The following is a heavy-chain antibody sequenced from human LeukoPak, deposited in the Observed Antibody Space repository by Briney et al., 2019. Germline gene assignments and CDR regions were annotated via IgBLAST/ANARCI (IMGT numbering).Heavy chain of an antibody. CDR1: PDFGFTFSNYA. J-gene: IGHJ4*02. V-gene: IGHV3-23*01. CDR2: IYGAGDVI. D-gene: IGHD6-19*01. Sequence: GGSLRLSFPASPDFGFTFSNYAMNWFRQAPGLGLDWSSIIYGAGDVIYYADSVKGRFTISRDNSKNMLYLHMTSLRAEDTAVYYCVRKTAHSSGWYLFWGQGTLVTVSS. CDR3: VRKTAHSSGWYLF.